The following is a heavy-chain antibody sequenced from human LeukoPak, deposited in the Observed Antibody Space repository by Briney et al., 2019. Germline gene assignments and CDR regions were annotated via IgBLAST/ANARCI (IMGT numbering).Heavy chain of an antibody. V-gene: IGHV4-39*01. Sequence: PSETLSLTCTVSGGSISSSSYYWGWIRQPPGKGLEWIGSVYYSGITYYNPSLKSRVTMSVDTYKNQFSLKLSSVTAADTAMYYCGRHQTMYYGMDVWGQGTAVTVSS. CDR1: GGSISSSSYY. D-gene: IGHD4/OR15-4a*01. CDR3: GRHQTMYYGMDV. CDR2: VYYSGIT. J-gene: IGHJ6*02.